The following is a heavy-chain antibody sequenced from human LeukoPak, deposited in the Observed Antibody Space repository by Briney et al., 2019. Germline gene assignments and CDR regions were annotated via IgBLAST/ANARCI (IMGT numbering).Heavy chain of an antibody. CDR1: GFTVTNNY. Sequence: PGGSLRLSCAASGFTVTNNYMSWVRQAPGKGLEWVSAISGSGGSTYYADSVKGRFTISRDNSKNTLYLQMNSLRAEDTAVYYCAKDGITMVRGVPVMDVWGQGTTVTVSS. V-gene: IGHV3-23*01. J-gene: IGHJ6*02. CDR3: AKDGITMVRGVPVMDV. D-gene: IGHD3-10*01. CDR2: ISGSGGST.